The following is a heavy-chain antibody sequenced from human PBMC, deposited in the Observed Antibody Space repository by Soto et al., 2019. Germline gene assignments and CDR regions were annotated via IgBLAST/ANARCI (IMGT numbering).Heavy chain of an antibody. V-gene: IGHV5-51*01. CDR2: IYPGDSET. CDR3: VRQATVVTPYYFDF. Sequence: ESLKISCKGSGYTFNSYWIGWVRQMPGKGLEWMGIIYPGDSETRYSPSFQGHVTISVDKSLNTAYLQWTSLEASDTAMYYCVRQATVVTPYYFDFWGQGTLVTVSS. J-gene: IGHJ4*02. D-gene: IGHD2-21*02. CDR1: GYTFNSYW.